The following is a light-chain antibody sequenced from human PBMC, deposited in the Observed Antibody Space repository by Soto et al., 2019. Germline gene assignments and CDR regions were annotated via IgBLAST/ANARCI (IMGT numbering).Light chain of an antibody. CDR1: QSVGGSY. V-gene: IGKV3-20*01. Sequence: EIVLTQSPGTLSLSPGERATLSCRASQSVGGSYLAWFQQKPVQAPRLLIYVASTRATGVPDRFSGSGSATDFYLTINRLEPEDFAVYYCQHYGSSPWTFGQGTKVEIK. J-gene: IGKJ1*01. CDR2: VAS. CDR3: QHYGSSPWT.